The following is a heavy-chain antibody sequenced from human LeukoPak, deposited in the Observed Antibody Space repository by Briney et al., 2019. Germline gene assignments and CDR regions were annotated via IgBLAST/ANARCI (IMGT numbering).Heavy chain of an antibody. V-gene: IGHV4-38-2*02. D-gene: IGHD3-16*01. CDR2: IYHSGST. CDR1: GYSISSGYY. Sequence: SETLSLTCTVSGYSISSGYYWGWIREPPGKGLEWIGSIYHSGSTYYNPSLKSRVTISVDTSKNQFSLKLSSVTAADTAVYYCARKEWGGDFDYWGQGTLVTVSS. CDR3: ARKEWGGDFDY. J-gene: IGHJ4*02.